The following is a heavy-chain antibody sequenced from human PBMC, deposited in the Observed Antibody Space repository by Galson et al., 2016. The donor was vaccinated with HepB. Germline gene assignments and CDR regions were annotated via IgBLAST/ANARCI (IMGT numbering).Heavy chain of an antibody. D-gene: IGHD6-13*01. CDR1: GGTFSRHA. J-gene: IGHJ6*02. V-gene: IGHV1-69*13. Sequence: SVKVSCKASGGTFSRHAISWVRQAPGQGLEWMGGIIPIFGTANYAQKFQGRVTITADESTSTAYMELSSLRSEDTAVYYCATTKPFYSSSWYYGMDVWGQGTTVTVSS. CDR2: IIPIFGTA. CDR3: ATTKPFYSSSWYYGMDV.